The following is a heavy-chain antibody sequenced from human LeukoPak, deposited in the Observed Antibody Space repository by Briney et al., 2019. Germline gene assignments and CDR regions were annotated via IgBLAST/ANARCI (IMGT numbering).Heavy chain of an antibody. D-gene: IGHD3-3*01. Sequence: GGSLRLSCAASGFTFSDYYMSWIRQAPGKGLEWVSYISSSGSTIYYADSVKGRFTISRDNAKNSLYLQMNSLRAEDTAVYYCARELGREAIFGVVIRDYYYYYGMDVWGQGTTVTVSS. CDR3: ARELGREAIFGVVIRDYYYYYGMDV. V-gene: IGHV3-11*01. J-gene: IGHJ6*02. CDR1: GFTFSDYY. CDR2: ISSSGSTI.